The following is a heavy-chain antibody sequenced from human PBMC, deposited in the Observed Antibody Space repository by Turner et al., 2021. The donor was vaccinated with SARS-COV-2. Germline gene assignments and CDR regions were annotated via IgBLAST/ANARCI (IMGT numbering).Heavy chain of an antibody. J-gene: IGHJ6*02. Sequence: EVQLVQSGAEVKKPGATVKISCKVSGYTFTDYYMHWVQQAPGKGLEWMGLVDPEDGETRYAEKFQGRVTITADTSTDTAYMELSSLRSEDTAVYYCATDEAAMVRGVIPYYYYGMDVWGQGTTVTVSS. CDR1: GYTFTDYY. D-gene: IGHD3-10*01. CDR3: ATDEAAMVRGVIPYYYYGMDV. CDR2: VDPEDGET. V-gene: IGHV1-69-2*01.